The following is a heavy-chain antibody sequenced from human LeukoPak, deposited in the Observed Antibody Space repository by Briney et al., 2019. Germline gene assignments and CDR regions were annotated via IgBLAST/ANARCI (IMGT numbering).Heavy chain of an antibody. D-gene: IGHD1-26*01. J-gene: IGHJ4*02. CDR2: TSDRGDYT. CDR1: GFTFTSYS. Sequence: GGSLRLSCAASGFTFTSYSMSWVRQAPGKGLEWVSGTSDRGDYTYYADSVKGRFTISRDNAKNSLYLQMNSLRAEDTAVYYCARGSGTYSLGFDYWGQGTLVTVSS. V-gene: IGHV3-23*01. CDR3: ARGSGTYSLGFDY.